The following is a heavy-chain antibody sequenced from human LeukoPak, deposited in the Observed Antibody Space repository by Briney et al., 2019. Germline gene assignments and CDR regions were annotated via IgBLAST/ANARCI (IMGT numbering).Heavy chain of an antibody. CDR3: ARYYGSGTYALDY. CDR2: ISENRYTT. D-gene: IGHD3-10*01. CDR1: GFTFSSHW. J-gene: IGHJ4*02. V-gene: IGHV3-74*01. Sequence: PGGSLRLSCAASGFTFSSHWMHWVRQTPGKGLVWVSRISENRYTTNYADSVKGRFTISRDNAKDTLYLQMSCLRAEDTAVYYCARYYGSGTYALDYWGQGTLVTVSS.